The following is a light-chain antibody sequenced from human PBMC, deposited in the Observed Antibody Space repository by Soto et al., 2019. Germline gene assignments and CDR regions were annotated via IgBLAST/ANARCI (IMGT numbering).Light chain of an antibody. CDR3: AAWEHSLQAGV. CDR1: NSNIGSHT. CDR2: TDN. J-gene: IGLJ3*02. V-gene: IGLV1-44*01. Sequence: QSVLTQPPSASGTPGQRVTISCSGSNSNIGSHTVNWYQQLPGTAPKLLIYTDNQRPSGIPDRFSDSKSGTSASLAISGLQSEDEAEYYCAAWEHSLQAGVFGGGTKLTVL.